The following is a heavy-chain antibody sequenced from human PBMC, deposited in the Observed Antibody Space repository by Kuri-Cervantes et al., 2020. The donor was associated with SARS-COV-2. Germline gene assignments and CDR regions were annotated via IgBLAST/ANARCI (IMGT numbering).Heavy chain of an antibody. Sequence: ASVKVSCKASGYTFTGYYMHWVRQAPGQGLEWMGIINPSGGSTSYAQKFQGRVTMTRDTSTSTVYMELSNLRSEDTAVYYCARELGDEGYYDFWSGTKYYYYYMDVWGKGTTVTVSS. CDR3: ARELGDEGYYDFWSGTKYYYYYMDV. V-gene: IGHV1-46*01. J-gene: IGHJ6*03. D-gene: IGHD3-3*01. CDR1: GYTFTGYY. CDR2: INPSGGST.